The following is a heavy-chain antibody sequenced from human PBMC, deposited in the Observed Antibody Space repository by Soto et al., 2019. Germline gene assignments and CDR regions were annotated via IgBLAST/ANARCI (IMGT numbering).Heavy chain of an antibody. D-gene: IGHD1-26*01. CDR3: ARDDSGFSGSHYIDYFNY. CDR1: GTSNPNCA. V-gene: IGHV1-3*01. CDR2: INGGNGNT. Sequence: SETVSCAASGTSNPNCAIHWVCQAPGQRLEWMGWINGGNGNTYYSERFQGRVTFTRDTSAGTVYMQLSSLTSEDTAVYYCARDDSGFSGSHYIDYFNYWGQGALVTVSS. J-gene: IGHJ4*02.